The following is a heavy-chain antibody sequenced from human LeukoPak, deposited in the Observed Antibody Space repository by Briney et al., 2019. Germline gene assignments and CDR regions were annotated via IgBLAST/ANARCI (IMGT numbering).Heavy chain of an antibody. D-gene: IGHD1-26*01. CDR3: ARDGSSSGSYFDY. V-gene: IGHV4-39*07. CDR1: GFTFSSYW. Sequence: GSLRLSCAASGFTFSSYWMSWVRQAPGKGLEWIATIYYSGSTYYNPSLKSRVTISVDTSKNEFSLKLSSVTAADTAVYYCARDGSSSGSYFDYWGQGTLVTVSS. J-gene: IGHJ4*02. CDR2: IYYSGST.